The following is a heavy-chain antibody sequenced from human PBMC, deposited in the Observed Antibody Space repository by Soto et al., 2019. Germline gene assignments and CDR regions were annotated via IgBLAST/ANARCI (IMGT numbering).Heavy chain of an antibody. D-gene: IGHD3-3*01. CDR2: IYYSGST. CDR1: GASISSSSYY. J-gene: IGHJ4*02. CDR3: ARVERGITIFGVVIPPFHY. Sequence: PSETLSLTCTVSGASISSSSYYWGWIRQPPGKGLEWIGSIYYSGSTYYNPSLKSRVTISVDTSKNQFSLKLSSVIAADTALYYCARVERGITIFGVVIPPFHYWGQGTLVTVS. V-gene: IGHV4-39*01.